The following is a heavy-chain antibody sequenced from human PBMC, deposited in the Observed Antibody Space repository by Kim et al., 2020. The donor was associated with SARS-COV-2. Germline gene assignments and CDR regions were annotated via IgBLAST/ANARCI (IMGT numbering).Heavy chain of an antibody. CDR1: GFTFSSYG. D-gene: IGHD4-17*01. V-gene: IGHV3-33*01. Sequence: GGSLRLSCAASGFTFSSYGMHWVRQAPGKGLEWVAVIWYDGSNKYYADSVKGRFTISRDNSKNTLYLQMNSLRAEDTAVYYCARDFSYGDYNYFAFWGQGTLVSVS. CDR3: ARDFSYGDYNYFAF. J-gene: IGHJ4*02. CDR2: IWYDGSNK.